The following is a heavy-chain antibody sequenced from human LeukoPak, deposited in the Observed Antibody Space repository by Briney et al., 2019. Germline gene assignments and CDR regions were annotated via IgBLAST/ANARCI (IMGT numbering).Heavy chain of an antibody. Sequence: GASVEVSCKASGYTFTSYGISWVRQAPGQGLEWMGWISAYNGNTNYAQKLQGRVTMTTDTSTSTAYMELRSLRSDDTAVYYCARVAYYGSSGYYKSYYYYYMDVWGKGTTVTVSS. CDR2: ISAYNGNT. CDR3: ARVAYYGSSGYYKSYYYYYMDV. D-gene: IGHD3-22*01. V-gene: IGHV1-18*01. J-gene: IGHJ6*03. CDR1: GYTFTSYG.